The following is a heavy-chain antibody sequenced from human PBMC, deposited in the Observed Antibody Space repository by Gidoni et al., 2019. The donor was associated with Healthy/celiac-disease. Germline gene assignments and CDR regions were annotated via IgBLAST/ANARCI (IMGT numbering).Heavy chain of an antibody. CDR1: GFTFSSYA. CDR2: ISGSGGST. J-gene: IGHJ6*03. Sequence: EVQLLESGGGLVQPGGSLRLSCAASGFTFSSYAISLVRQAPGKGLEWVSAISGSGGSTYYADSVKGRFTISRDNSKNTLYLQMNSLRAEDTAVYYCAKANRPSDFWSGWHLIGYYYMDVWGKGTTVTVSS. CDR3: AKANRPSDFWSGWHLIGYYYMDV. D-gene: IGHD3-3*01. V-gene: IGHV3-23*01.